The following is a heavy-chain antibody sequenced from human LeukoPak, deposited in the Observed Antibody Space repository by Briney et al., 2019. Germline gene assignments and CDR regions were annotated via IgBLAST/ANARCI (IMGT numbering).Heavy chain of an antibody. CDR2: ITGDGSATIYAGGSGT. CDR1: GFTFSTYW. V-gene: IGHV3-74*01. CDR3: AKVVGTSGWYFDY. D-gene: IGHD1-1*01. Sequence: QPGGSLRLSCAASGFTFSTYWMHWVRQAPGKGLVWVSRITGDGSATIYAGGSGTTYADSVKGRFTISRDNAKNTLYLQMDSLRAEDTAVYYCAKVVGTSGWYFDYWGQGTLVTVSS. J-gene: IGHJ4*02.